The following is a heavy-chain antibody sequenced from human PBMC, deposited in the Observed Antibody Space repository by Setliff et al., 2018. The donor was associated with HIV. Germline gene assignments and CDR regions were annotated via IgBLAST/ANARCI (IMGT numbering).Heavy chain of an antibody. D-gene: IGHD5-18*01. J-gene: IGHJ4*02. V-gene: IGHV1-24*01. CDR3: AKGGYSYGYAAELNFDY. CDR1: GYILTELS. Sequence: ASVKVSCKVSGYILTELSRHWVRQAPGKGLEWMGGFDPEDGETISAQKFQGRVTMTEDTSTDTAYMELRSLRSEDTALYYCAKGGYSYGYAAELNFDYWGQGTLVTVSS. CDR2: FDPEDGET.